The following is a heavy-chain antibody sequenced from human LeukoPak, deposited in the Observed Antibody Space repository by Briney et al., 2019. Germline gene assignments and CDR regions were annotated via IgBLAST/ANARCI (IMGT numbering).Heavy chain of an antibody. Sequence: GASVKVSCKTSGYTFTSYDINWVRQATGQGLEWMGWMNPNSGNTGYAQKFQGRVTMTRSTSISAAYMELSSLRSEDTAVYYCARGPSSGNWFDPWGQGTLVTVSS. CDR1: GYTFTSYD. CDR2: MNPNSGNT. J-gene: IGHJ5*02. D-gene: IGHD6-19*01. CDR3: ARGPSSGNWFDP. V-gene: IGHV1-8*01.